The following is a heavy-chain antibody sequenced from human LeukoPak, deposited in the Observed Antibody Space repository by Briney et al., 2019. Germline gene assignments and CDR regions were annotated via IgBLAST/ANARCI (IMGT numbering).Heavy chain of an antibody. CDR1: GGSFSGYY. D-gene: IGHD3-9*01. CDR2: IYYSGST. Sequence: SETLSLTCAVYGGSFSGYYWGWIRQPPGKGLEWIGSIYYSGSTYYNPSLKSRVTISVDTSKNQFSLKLSSVTAADTAVYYCARHWKSELRYFDWLSINWFDPWGQGTLVTVSS. J-gene: IGHJ5*02. CDR3: ARHWKSELRYFDWLSINWFDP. V-gene: IGHV4-39*01.